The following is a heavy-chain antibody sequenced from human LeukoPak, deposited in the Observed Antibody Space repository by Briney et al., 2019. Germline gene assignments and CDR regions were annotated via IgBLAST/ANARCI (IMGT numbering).Heavy chain of an antibody. D-gene: IGHD5-18*01. V-gene: IGHV3-21*01. CDR1: GFTFSSYS. CDR3: ARAVDTAMAYFDY. Sequence: GGSLRLSCAASGFTFSSYSMNWVRQAPGKGLEWVSSISSSSKYIFYADSVKGRFTISRDNSKNTLYLQMNSLRAEDTAVYYCARAVDTAMAYFDYWGQGTLVTVSS. CDR2: ISSSSKYI. J-gene: IGHJ4*02.